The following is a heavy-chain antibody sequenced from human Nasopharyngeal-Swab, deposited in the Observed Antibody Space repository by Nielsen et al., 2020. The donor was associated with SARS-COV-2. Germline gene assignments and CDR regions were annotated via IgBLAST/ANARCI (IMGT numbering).Heavy chain of an antibody. CDR2: IKSKVDGGRT. CDR1: GFTFNDVG. Sequence: GSLKISCVASGFTFNDVGMHWVRQAPGKGLEWVGRIKSKVDGGRTDYAAPVKDRFIISRDDSKNMLYVQMNSLRTEDTAVYYCSTNKYRSGDDRWGQGTLVTVSS. J-gene: IGHJ5*02. CDR3: STNKYRSGDDR. V-gene: IGHV3-15*01. D-gene: IGHD3-3*01.